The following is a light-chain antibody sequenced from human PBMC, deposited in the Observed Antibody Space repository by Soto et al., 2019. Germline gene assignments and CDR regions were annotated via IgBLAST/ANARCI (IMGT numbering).Light chain of an antibody. J-gene: IGKJ1*01. CDR3: QQYNSYSWC. V-gene: IGKV1-5*01. CDR2: GAS. Sequence: IQITHFPSTLSASVGDRVTIPFRASQSISSGLAWYLQKTGKVPNLLIYGASSWESGVPSRFSGSGSGTEFTLTISCLQPDDFAAYYCQQYNSYSWCFGQGTKV. CDR1: QSISSG.